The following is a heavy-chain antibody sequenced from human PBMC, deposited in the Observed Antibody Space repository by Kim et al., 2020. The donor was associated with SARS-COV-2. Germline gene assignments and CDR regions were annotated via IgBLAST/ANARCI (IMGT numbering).Heavy chain of an antibody. CDR1: GFTFSSYA. CDR2: ISGGGDST. Sequence: GGSLRLSCAASGFTFSSYAMSWVRQAPGKGLEWVSAISGGGDSTYYADSVEGRFTISRDNSKNTPYLRVNILRAEDTAVYYCAKGFWGGFVTNGLDVWGQGTTVTVSS. J-gene: IGHJ6*02. CDR3: AKGFWGGFVTNGLDV. V-gene: IGHV3-23*01. D-gene: IGHD3-3*01.